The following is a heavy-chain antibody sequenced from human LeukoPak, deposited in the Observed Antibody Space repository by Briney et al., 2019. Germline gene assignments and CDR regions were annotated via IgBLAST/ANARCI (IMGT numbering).Heavy chain of an antibody. CDR1: GGSISSYY. CDR3: ARVSTHVEMARIAYYFDY. J-gene: IGHJ4*02. D-gene: IGHD5-24*01. CDR2: IYTSGST. Sequence: PSETLSLTCTVSGGSISSYYWSWIRQPAGKGLDWIGRIYTSGSTNYNPSLKSRVTMSVDTSKNQFSPKLSSVTAADTAVYYCARVSTHVEMARIAYYFDYWGQGTLVTVSS. V-gene: IGHV4-4*07.